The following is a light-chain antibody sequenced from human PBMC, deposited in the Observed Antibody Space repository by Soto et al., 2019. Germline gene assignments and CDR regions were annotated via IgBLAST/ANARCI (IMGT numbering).Light chain of an antibody. J-gene: IGLJ3*02. V-gene: IGLV2-8*01. Sequence: QSVLTQPPSASGSPGQSVTISCTGTSSDVGGYNYVSWYQQYPGKAPKLMIYEVSKRPSGVPDRFSGSKSGKTASLTVSGLQPGAEADYYCTSYAGTNIWVFGGGTKLTVL. CDR1: SSDVGGYNY. CDR3: TSYAGTNIWV. CDR2: EVS.